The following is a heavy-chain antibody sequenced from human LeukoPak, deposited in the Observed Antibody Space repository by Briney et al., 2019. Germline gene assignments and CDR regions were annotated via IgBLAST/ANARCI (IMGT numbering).Heavy chain of an antibody. V-gene: IGHV1-69*05. CDR3: ARSFAYSSGWFDP. J-gene: IGHJ5*02. CDR1: GGTFSSYA. CDR2: IIPIFGTA. Sequence: SVKVSCKASGGTFSSYAISWMRQAPGQGLEWMGGIIPIFGTANYAQKFQGRVTITTDESTSTAYMELSSLRSEDTAVYYCARSFAYSSGWFDPWGQGTLVTVSS. D-gene: IGHD6-19*01.